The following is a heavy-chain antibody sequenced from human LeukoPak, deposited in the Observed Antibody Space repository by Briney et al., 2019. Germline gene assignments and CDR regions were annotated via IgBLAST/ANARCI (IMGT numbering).Heavy chain of an antibody. CDR2: INHSGST. Sequence: SETLSLTCTVSGGSISNYFWSWIRQPPGKGLEWIGEINHSGSTNYNPSLKSRVTISVDTSKNQFSLKLSSVTAADTAVYYCARVLTIFGVYWFDPWGQGTLVTVSS. J-gene: IGHJ5*02. CDR1: GGSISNYF. D-gene: IGHD3-3*01. V-gene: IGHV4-34*01. CDR3: ARVLTIFGVYWFDP.